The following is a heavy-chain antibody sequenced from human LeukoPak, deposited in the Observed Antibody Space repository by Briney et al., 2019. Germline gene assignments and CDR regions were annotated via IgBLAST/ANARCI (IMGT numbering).Heavy chain of an antibody. V-gene: IGHV3-48*03. D-gene: IGHD3-10*01. J-gene: IGHJ4*02. CDR3: APNYYGSGSPR. CDR2: ISNSGTTR. CDR1: GFNFRNYE. Sequence: GGSLRLSCAASGFNFRNYEMNWVRQAPGKGLEWVSYISNSGTTRQYADSVKGRFTISRDNAKNSLYLQMNSLRDDDTAVYYCAPNYYGSGSPRWGQGTLVTVSS.